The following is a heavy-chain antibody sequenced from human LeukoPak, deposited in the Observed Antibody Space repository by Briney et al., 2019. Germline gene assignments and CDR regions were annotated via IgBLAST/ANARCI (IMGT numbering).Heavy chain of an antibody. J-gene: IGHJ3*02. CDR2: INPSGGST. Sequence: ASVKVSCKASGYTFTSYYMHWVRQAPGQGLEWMGIINPSGGSTIYAQKFQGRLTVTRDMSTRTVDMELSSLRSEDTAVYYCTRTMTKGAFDIWGQGTMVTVSS. D-gene: IGHD4-17*01. CDR1: GYTFTSYY. V-gene: IGHV1-46*03. CDR3: TRTMTKGAFDI.